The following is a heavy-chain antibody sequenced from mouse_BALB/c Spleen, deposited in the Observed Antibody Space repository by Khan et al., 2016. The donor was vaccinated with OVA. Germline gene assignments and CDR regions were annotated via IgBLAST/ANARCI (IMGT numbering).Heavy chain of an antibody. J-gene: IGHJ2*01. CDR3: ASNRYDDFDY. Sequence: VQLQESGAELARPGASVKLSCKASGYTFTTYWMPWVKQRPGQGLEWIGTIYPGDGDTRYTQNFKNKVTLTADKSSSTAYMQLSSLASEDSAVYYCASNRYDDFDYWGQGTTLTVSS. D-gene: IGHD2-14*01. V-gene: IGHV1-87*01. CDR1: GYTFTTYW. CDR2: IYPGDGDT.